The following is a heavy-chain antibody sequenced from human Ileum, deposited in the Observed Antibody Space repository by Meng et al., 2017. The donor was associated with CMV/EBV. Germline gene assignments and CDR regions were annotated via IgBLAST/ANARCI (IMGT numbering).Heavy chain of an antibody. CDR2: TNHRGST. CDR3: ARRAYYYDSSGYYGY. V-gene: IGHV4-34*01. J-gene: IGHJ4*02. Sequence: GSLSPSRVVYGGSFSGYYWSWTRQPPGKGLEWIGETNHRGSTNYNPSLKSRVTISVDTSKNQFSLKLSSVTAADTAVYYCARRAYYYDSSGYYGYWGQGTLVTVSS. CDR1: GGSFSGYY. D-gene: IGHD3-22*01.